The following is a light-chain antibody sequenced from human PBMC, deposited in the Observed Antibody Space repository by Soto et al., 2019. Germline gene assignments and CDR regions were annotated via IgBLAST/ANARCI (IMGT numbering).Light chain of an antibody. CDR1: XSVXYSSNNKNY. Sequence: DIVMTQSPDSLAVXXGXXXXIXXXSXXSVXYSSNNKNYLAWYQQKPGQPPKLLIYWASTRESGVPDRFSGSGSGTDFTLTISSLQAEDVAVYYCQQYYSTPRTFGQGTKVVIK. J-gene: IGKJ1*01. CDR2: WAS. V-gene: IGKV4-1*01. CDR3: QQYYSTPRT.